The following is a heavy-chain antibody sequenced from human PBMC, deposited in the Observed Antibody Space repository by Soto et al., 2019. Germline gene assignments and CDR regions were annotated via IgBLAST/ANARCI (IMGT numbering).Heavy chain of an antibody. CDR3: ATKPGVIVCRSHNDAFDI. Sequence: ASVKVSCKASGYTFTSYGISWVRQAPGQGLEWMGWISAYNGNTNYAQKLQGRVTMTTDTSTSTAYMELRSLRSDDTAVYYCATKPGVIVCRSHNDAFDIWGQGTMVTVSS. J-gene: IGHJ3*02. V-gene: IGHV1-18*01. CDR1: GYTFTSYG. CDR2: ISAYNGNT. D-gene: IGHD2-21*01.